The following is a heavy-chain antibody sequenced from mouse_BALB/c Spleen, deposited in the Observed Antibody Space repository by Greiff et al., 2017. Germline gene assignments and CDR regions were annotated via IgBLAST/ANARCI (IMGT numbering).Heavy chain of an antibody. CDR3: ARGGYGSSYFDY. CDR1: GYTFTSYW. J-gene: IGHJ2*01. CDR2: IYPGDGDT. V-gene: IGHV1-87*01. D-gene: IGHD1-1*01. Sequence: VQLQQSGAELARPGASVKLSCKASGYTFTSYWMQWVKQRPGQGLEWIGAIYPGDGDTRYTQKFKGKATLTADKSSSTAYMQLSSLASEDSAVYYCARGGYGSSYFDYWGQGTTLTVSS.